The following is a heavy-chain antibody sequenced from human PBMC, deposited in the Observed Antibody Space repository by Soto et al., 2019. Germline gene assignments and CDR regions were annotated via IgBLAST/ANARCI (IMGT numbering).Heavy chain of an antibody. CDR3: ARVELDSYYYYGMDV. CDR1: GFTFSSYG. CDR2: IWYDASNK. J-gene: IGHJ6*02. Sequence: QVQLVESGGGVVQPGRSLRLSCAASGFTFSSYGMHWVRQAPGKGLEWVAVIWYDASNKYYADSVKGRFTISRDNSKNTLYLQMNSLRAEDTAVYYCARVELDSYYYYGMDVWGQGTTVTVSS. D-gene: IGHD1-7*01. V-gene: IGHV3-33*01.